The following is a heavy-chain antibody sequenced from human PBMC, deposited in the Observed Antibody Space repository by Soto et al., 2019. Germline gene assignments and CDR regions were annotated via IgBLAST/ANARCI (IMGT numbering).Heavy chain of an antibody. Sequence: EVQLVESGGGLVQPGGSLRLSCDASGFTFRNYDMHWVRQGTGKGLEWVSGISAAGDPDYADSVEGRFTISRENAQNSFFLQMNSLRVVDTAVYYCARTDRDFYGLDVWGQGTTVIVSS. V-gene: IGHV3-13*05. CDR3: ARTDRDFYGLDV. CDR2: ISAAGDP. J-gene: IGHJ6*02. CDR1: GFTFRNYD.